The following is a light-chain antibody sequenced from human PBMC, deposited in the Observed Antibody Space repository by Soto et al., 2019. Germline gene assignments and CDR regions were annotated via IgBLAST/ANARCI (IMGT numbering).Light chain of an antibody. CDR2: GAS. J-gene: IGKJ2*01. V-gene: IGKV3-15*01. CDR3: QQYNNWPEYT. CDR1: QSVGNS. Sequence: VVLTQSPGTLSVSPGEGVTLSCRASQSVGNSMAWYQQKPGQAPRLLIFGASTRVTGIPARFSGSGSGTEFTRTITSLQSDDFAVYYCQQYNNWPEYTFGPGTKLEIK.